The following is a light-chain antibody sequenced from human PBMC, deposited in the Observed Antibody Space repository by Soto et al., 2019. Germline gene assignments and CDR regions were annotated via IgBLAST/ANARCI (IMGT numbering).Light chain of an antibody. J-gene: IGKJ1*01. CDR3: QQYGSSGT. CDR2: GAS. Sequence: EIVLTQSPGTLSLSPGERATLSCRASQNVSNNYLAWYQQKRGQAPSLLIYGASNRATGIPDRFSGGGSGTDFTLTISRLEPEDFAVYYCQQYGSSGTFGQGTKVEIK. V-gene: IGKV3-20*01. CDR1: QNVSNNY.